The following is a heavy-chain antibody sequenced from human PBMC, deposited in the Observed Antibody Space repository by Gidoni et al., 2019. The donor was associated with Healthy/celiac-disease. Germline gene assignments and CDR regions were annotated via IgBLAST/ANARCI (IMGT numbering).Heavy chain of an antibody. CDR1: GFTFSSYA. Sequence: EVQLLESGGGLVQPGGSLRLSCAASGFTFSSYAMSLVRQAPGKGLEWVSAISGSGGSTYYADSVKGRFTISRDNSKNTLYLQMNSLRAEDTAVYYCAKDHRAGYDSSPLDYWGQGTLVTVSS. D-gene: IGHD3-22*01. V-gene: IGHV3-23*01. J-gene: IGHJ4*02. CDR3: AKDHRAGYDSSPLDY. CDR2: ISGSGGST.